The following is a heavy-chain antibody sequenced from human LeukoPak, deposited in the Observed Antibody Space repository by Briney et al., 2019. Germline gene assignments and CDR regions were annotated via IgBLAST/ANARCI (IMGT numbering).Heavy chain of an antibody. CDR2: ISAYNGNT. CDR1: GYTFTSYG. J-gene: IGHJ6*02. CDR3: ARDSTSMVGFYYYGMDV. D-gene: IGHD2-8*01. V-gene: IGHV1-18*01. Sequence: ASVKVSCKASGYTFTSYGISWVRQAPGQGLEWMGWISAYNGNTNYAQKLQGRVTMHTDTSTSTAYMELRSLRSDDTAVYYCARDSTSMVGFYYYGMDVWGQGTTVTVSS.